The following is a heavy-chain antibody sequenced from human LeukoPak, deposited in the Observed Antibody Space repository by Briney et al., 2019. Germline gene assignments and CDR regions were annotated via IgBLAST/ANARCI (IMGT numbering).Heavy chain of an antibody. J-gene: IGHJ4*02. Sequence: GGSLRLSCAASGFTFSSYSMNWVRQAPGKGLEWVSSISSSSSYIYYADSVKGRFTISRDNAKNSLYLQMNSLRAEDTAVYYCARDLYYDSRAYYFDYWGQGILVTVSS. CDR1: GFTFSSYS. D-gene: IGHD3-22*01. CDR3: ARDLYYDSRAYYFDY. V-gene: IGHV3-21*01. CDR2: ISSSSSYI.